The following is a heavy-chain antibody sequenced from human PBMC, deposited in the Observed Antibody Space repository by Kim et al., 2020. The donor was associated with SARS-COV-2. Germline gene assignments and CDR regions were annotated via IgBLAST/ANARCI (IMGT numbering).Heavy chain of an antibody. Sequence: SETLSLTCTVSGGSISSYYWSWIRQPPGKGLEWIGYIYYSGSTNYNPSLKSRVTISVDTSKNQFSLKLSSVTAADTAVYYCARHTYDSSGYYYDVLDYFDYWGQGTLVTVSS. V-gene: IGHV4-59*08. D-gene: IGHD3-22*01. CDR1: GGSISSYY. J-gene: IGHJ4*02. CDR3: ARHTYDSSGYYYDVLDYFDY. CDR2: IYYSGST.